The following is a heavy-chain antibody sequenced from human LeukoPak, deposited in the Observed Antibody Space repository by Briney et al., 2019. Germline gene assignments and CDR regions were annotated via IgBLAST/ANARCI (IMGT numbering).Heavy chain of an antibody. D-gene: IGHD2-21*02. J-gene: IGHJ4*02. Sequence: GGSLRLSCAASGFTFSSYGMHWVRQAPGKGLGWVAVISYDGSNKYYADSVKGRFTISRDNSKNTLYLQMNSLRAEDTAVYYCAKISRRYCGGDCYSSFDYWGQGTLVTVSS. CDR2: ISYDGSNK. V-gene: IGHV3-30*18. CDR3: AKISRRYCGGDCYSSFDY. CDR1: GFTFSSYG.